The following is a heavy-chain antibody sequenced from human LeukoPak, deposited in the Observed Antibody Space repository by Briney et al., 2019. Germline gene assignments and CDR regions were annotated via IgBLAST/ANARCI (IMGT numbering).Heavy chain of an antibody. Sequence: PGGSLRLSCVASGFTFSSYAMNWVRQAPGKGLEWVSDISGSGVSTYYADSVKGRFTISRDNSKNTLYLQMNSLRAEDTAVYYCAKRGDGYNTYYFDYWGQGTLVTVS. J-gene: IGHJ4*02. CDR2: ISGSGVST. CDR3: AKRGDGYNTYYFDY. D-gene: IGHD5-24*01. CDR1: GFTFSSYA. V-gene: IGHV3-23*01.